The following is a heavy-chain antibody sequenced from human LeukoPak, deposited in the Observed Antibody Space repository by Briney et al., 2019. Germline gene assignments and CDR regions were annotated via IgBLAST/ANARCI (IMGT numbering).Heavy chain of an antibody. D-gene: IGHD3-10*01. V-gene: IGHV3-9*01. CDR3: ARDRGGLLWFGELSRFDP. Sequence: PGGSLRLSCAASGFTFDDYAMHWVRQAPGKGLEWVSGISWNSGSIGYADSVKGRFTISRDNAKNTLYLQMNSLRAEDTAVYYCARDRGGLLWFGELSRFDPWGQGTLVTVSS. CDR1: GFTFDDYA. J-gene: IGHJ5*02. CDR2: ISWNSGSI.